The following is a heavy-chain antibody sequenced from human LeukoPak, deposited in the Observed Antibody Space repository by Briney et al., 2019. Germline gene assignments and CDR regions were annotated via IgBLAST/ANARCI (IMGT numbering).Heavy chain of an antibody. CDR3: ARLGAWSEQWEPKLGFDP. CDR1: GGSISSHY. Sequence: PSETLSLTCTVSGGSISSHYWSWIRQPPGKGPEWIGYIYYSGSTNYSPSLKSRVIISVDTSKNQFSLKLSSVTAADTAVYYCARLGAWSEQWEPKLGFDPWGQGTLVTVSS. CDR2: IYYSGST. V-gene: IGHV4-59*08. D-gene: IGHD1-26*01. J-gene: IGHJ5*02.